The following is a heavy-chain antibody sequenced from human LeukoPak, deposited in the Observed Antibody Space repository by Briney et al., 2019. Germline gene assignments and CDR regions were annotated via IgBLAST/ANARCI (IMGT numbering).Heavy chain of an antibody. CDR1: GGSISTYY. CDR3: ARARPPGDYGDYDLGAFDI. D-gene: IGHD4-17*01. V-gene: IGHV4-59*06. J-gene: IGHJ3*02. Sequence: SETLSLTCTVSGGSISTYYWSWIRQHPGKGLEWIGYIYYSGSTYYNPSLKSRVTISVDTSKNQFSLKLSSVTAADTAVYYCARARPPGDYGDYDLGAFDIWGQGTMVTVSS. CDR2: IYYSGST.